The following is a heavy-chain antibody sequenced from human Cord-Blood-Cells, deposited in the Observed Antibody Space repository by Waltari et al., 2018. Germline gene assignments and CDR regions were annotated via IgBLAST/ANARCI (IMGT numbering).Heavy chain of an antibody. CDR2: IYYSGST. V-gene: IGHV4-59*01. CDR1: GGSISSYY. Sequence: QVQLQESGPGLVKPSETLSLTCTVSGGSISSYYWSWIRQPPGKGLGGIGYIYYSGSTNYNPSLKSRVTISVDTSKNQFSLKLSSVTAADTAVYYCAREVWGYNMVRGVIITHNWFDPWGQGTLVTVSS. J-gene: IGHJ5*02. D-gene: IGHD3-10*01. CDR3: AREVWGYNMVRGVIITHNWFDP.